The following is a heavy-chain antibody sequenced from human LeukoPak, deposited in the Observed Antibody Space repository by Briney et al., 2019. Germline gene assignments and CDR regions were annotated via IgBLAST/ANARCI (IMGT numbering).Heavy chain of an antibody. Sequence: SETLSLTCAVYGGSFSGYYWSWIRQPPGKGLEWIGEINHSGSTDYNPSLKSRVTISVDTSKNQFPLKLSSVTAADTAVYYCAREAGGPFDYWGQGTLVTVSS. J-gene: IGHJ4*02. V-gene: IGHV4-34*01. CDR2: INHSGST. D-gene: IGHD1-26*01. CDR3: AREAGGPFDY. CDR1: GGSFSGYY.